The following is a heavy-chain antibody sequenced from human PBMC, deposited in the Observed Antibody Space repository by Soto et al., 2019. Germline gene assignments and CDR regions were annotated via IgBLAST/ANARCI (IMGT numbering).Heavy chain of an antibody. D-gene: IGHD2-2*01. Sequence: QLQLQESGPGLVKPSETLSLTCTVSGGSISSSSYYWGWIRQPPGKGLEWIGSIYYSGSTYYNPSLKSRVTISVDTSKNQFSLKLSSVTAADTAVYYCARLDCSSTSCHDFDYWGQGTLVTVSS. CDR2: IYYSGST. V-gene: IGHV4-39*01. CDR1: GGSISSSSYY. J-gene: IGHJ4*02. CDR3: ARLDCSSTSCHDFDY.